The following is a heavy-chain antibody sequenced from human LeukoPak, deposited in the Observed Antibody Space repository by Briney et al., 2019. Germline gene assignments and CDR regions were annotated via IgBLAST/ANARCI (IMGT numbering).Heavy chain of an antibody. D-gene: IGHD5-18*01. J-gene: IGHJ4*02. V-gene: IGHV3-66*02. Sequence: GGSLRLSCAASGFTVSSNCMSWVRRAPGKGLEWVSVIYSGGSTYYADSVKGRFTISRDNSKNTLYLQMNSLRAEDTAVYYCARDLSYGVDYWGQGTLVTVSS. CDR2: IYSGGST. CDR3: ARDLSYGVDY. CDR1: GFTVSSNC.